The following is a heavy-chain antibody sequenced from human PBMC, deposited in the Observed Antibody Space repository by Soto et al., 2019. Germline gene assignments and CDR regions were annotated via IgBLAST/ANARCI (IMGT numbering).Heavy chain of an antibody. J-gene: IGHJ4*02. Sequence: QVQLQESGPGLVKPSETLSLTCTVSGGSVSNTTYYWSWMRQPPGKGLEWIGYIYYSGSTNNNPSLKSRVTMSIDTSNNQFSLKLSSVTAADTAVYFCARLDCVRATCQFDHWGQGTLVTVSS. CDR2: IYYSGST. CDR1: GGSVSNTTYY. D-gene: IGHD2-21*01. CDR3: ARLDCVRATCQFDH. V-gene: IGHV4-61*01.